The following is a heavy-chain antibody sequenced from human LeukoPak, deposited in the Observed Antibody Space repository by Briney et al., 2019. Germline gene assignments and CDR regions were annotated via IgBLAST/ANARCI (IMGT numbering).Heavy chain of an antibody. CDR2: IIPIFGTA. CDR3: ARGYQKWLQTPIAFDI. CDR1: GYTFTSYA. D-gene: IGHD5-12*01. Sequence: SVKVSCKASGYTFTSYAMNWVRQAPGQGLEWMGGIIPIFGTANYAQKFQGRVTITADKSTSTAYMELSSLRSEDTAVYYCARGYQKWLQTPIAFDIWGQGTMVTVSS. V-gene: IGHV1-69*06. J-gene: IGHJ3*02.